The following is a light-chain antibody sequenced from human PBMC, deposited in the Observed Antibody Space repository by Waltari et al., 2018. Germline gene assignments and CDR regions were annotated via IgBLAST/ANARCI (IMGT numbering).Light chain of an antibody. CDR2: LERSGSY. Sequence: QPVLTQSSSASASLGSSVTLTCTLSSGHSTYIIGWHQQQPGKAPRFLMKLERSGSYNMGCGVPARFSGSSSGADRYLTISNLQSEDEAAYYCETWDSNSWIFGGGTKLTVL. J-gene: IGLJ2*01. CDR1: SGHSTYI. CDR3: ETWDSNSWI. V-gene: IGLV4-60*03.